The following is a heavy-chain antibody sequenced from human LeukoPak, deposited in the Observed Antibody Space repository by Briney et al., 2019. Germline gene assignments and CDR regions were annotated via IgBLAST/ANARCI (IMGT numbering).Heavy chain of an antibody. CDR3: ARGEPVGYGPSDY. Sequence: SVKVSCKASGGTFSSYTISWVRQAPGQGLEWMGRIIPILGIANYAQKFQGRVTITADKSTSTAYMELSSLRSEDTAVYYCARGEPVGYGPSDYWGQGTLVTVSS. V-gene: IGHV1-69*02. J-gene: IGHJ4*02. CDR2: IIPILGIA. D-gene: IGHD5-18*01. CDR1: GGTFSSYT.